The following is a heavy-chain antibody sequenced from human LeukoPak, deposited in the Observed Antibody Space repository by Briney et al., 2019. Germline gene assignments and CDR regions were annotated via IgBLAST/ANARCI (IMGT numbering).Heavy chain of an antibody. D-gene: IGHD5-18*01. CDR2: ITGTDGST. J-gene: IGHJ4*02. CDR3: TKEQGGYSYGHFDY. V-gene: IGHV3-23*01. CDR1: GFTISPYA. Sequence: GGVLKLSCAASGFTISPYAMSWVRQAPGKGLGWVSGITGTDGSTYYADSVKGRFTISRDNSKNTLYLQMNSLRTEDTAAYYCTKEQGGYSYGHFDYWGQGTLVTVSS.